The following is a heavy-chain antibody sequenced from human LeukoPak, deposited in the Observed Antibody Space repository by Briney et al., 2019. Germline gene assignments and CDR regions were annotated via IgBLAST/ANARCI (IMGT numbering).Heavy chain of an antibody. CDR3: AKDPYDNFFQH. CDR1: GLTFSSYA. V-gene: IGHV3-23*01. Sequence: GGSLRLSCAASGLTFSSYAMSWVRQAPGKGLEWVSAISGSGGSTYYADSVKGRFTISRDNSKNTLYLQMNSLRAEDTAVYYCAKDPYDNFFQHWGQGTLVTVSS. CDR2: ISGSGGST. J-gene: IGHJ1*01. D-gene: IGHD3-22*01.